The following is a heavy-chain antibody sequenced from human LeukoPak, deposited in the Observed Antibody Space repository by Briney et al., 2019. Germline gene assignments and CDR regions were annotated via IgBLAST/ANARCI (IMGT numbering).Heavy chain of an antibody. D-gene: IGHD2-15*01. Sequence: AGRSLRLSCAASGFTFSSYAMHWVRQAPGKGLEWVAVISYDGSNKYYADSVKGRFTISRDNSKNTLYLQMNSLRAEDTAVYYCARELGDIVVVVAATAFDYWGQGTLVTVSS. CDR1: GFTFSSYA. J-gene: IGHJ4*02. CDR3: ARELGDIVVVVAATAFDY. CDR2: ISYDGSNK. V-gene: IGHV3-30*04.